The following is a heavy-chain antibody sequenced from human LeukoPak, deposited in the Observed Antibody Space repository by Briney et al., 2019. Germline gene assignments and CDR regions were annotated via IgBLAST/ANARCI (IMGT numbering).Heavy chain of an antibody. V-gene: IGHV1-2*02. CDR3: ARGNHYGSGSYRWIGYY. D-gene: IGHD3-10*01. CDR2: INPNSGGT. Sequence: ASVKVSCKASGYTFTSYGISWVRQAPGQGLEWMGWINPNSGGTNYAQKFQGRVTMTRDTSISTAYMELSRLISDDTAVYYCARGNHYGSGSYRWIGYYWGQGTLVTVSS. CDR1: GYTFTSYG. J-gene: IGHJ4*02.